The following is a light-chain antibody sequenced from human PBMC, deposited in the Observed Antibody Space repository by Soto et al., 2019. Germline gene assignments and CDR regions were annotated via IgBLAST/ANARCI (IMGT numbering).Light chain of an antibody. V-gene: IGLV2-23*01. J-gene: IGLJ3*02. CDR1: SSDVGSYNL. CDR2: EGS. CDR3: CSYAGSSTPYWV. Sequence: QSALTQPASVSGSPGQSITISCTGTSSDVGSYNLVSWYQQHPGKAPKLMIYEGSKRPSGVSSRFSGSKSGNTASLTISGLQAEDEADYYCCSYAGSSTPYWVFGGGTKLTVL.